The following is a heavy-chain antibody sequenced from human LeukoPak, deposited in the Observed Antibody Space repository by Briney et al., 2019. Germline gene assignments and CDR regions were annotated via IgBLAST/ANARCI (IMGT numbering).Heavy chain of an antibody. CDR1: GYTFTSYG. CDR3: ARSAIMTTVTTMGY. J-gene: IGHJ4*02. D-gene: IGHD4-17*01. Sequence: ASVKVSCKASGYTFTSYGISWVRQAPGQGLEWMGWISAYNGNTNYAQKLQGRVTMTTDTSTSTAYMELRSLRSDDTAVYYCARSAIMTTVTTMGYWGQGTLVTVSS. CDR2: ISAYNGNT. V-gene: IGHV1-18*01.